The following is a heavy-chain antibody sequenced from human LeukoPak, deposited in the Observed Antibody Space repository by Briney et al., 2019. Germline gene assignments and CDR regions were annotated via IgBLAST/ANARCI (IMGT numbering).Heavy chain of an antibody. D-gene: IGHD3-10*01. CDR2: IIPIFGTP. J-gene: IGHJ3*02. Sequence: SVKVSCKASGGTFSSYAISWVRQAPGQGLEWMGGIIPIFGTPNYAQRFQGRVTLTADESTRTAYMELSSLRSEDTAVYYCASPHPNYYGSGTYYRPAFDIWGQGTMVTVSS. CDR1: GGTFSSYA. CDR3: ASPHPNYYGSGTYYRPAFDI. V-gene: IGHV1-69*01.